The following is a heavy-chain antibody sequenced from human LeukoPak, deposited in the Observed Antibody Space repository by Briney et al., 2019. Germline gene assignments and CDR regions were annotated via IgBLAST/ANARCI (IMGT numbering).Heavy chain of an antibody. CDR2: ISSSGSTI. CDR1: GLTVNSNY. V-gene: IGHV3-11*01. J-gene: IGHJ3*02. Sequence: PGGSLRLSCAASGLTVNSNYMSWIRQAPGKGLEWVSYISSSGSTIYYADSVKGRFTISRDNAKNSLYLQMNSLRAEDTAVYYCARYHGAFDIWGQGTMVTVSS. D-gene: IGHD1-14*01. CDR3: ARYHGAFDI.